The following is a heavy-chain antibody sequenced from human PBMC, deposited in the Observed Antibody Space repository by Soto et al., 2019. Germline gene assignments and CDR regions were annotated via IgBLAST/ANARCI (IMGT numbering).Heavy chain of an antibody. Sequence: GGSLRLSCAASGFTFSNAWMSWVRQAPGKGLEWVGRIKSKTDGGTTDYAAPVKGRITISRDDSKNRLYLQMNSLKTSETAVYYCTTDNYYLRQPLSFWSGYYQARDPHAEAVQVDYWGQGTLVTVSS. CDR3: TTDNYYLRQPLSFWSGYYQARDPHAEAVQVDY. V-gene: IGHV3-15*01. D-gene: IGHD3-3*01. J-gene: IGHJ4*02. CDR2: IKSKTDGGTT. CDR1: GFTFSNAW.